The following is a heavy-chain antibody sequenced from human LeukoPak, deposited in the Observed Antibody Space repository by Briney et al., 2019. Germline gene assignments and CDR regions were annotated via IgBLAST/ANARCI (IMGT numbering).Heavy chain of an antibody. Sequence: GGSLRLSCAASGFTFSSYAMSWVRQAPGKGLEWVSAISGSGGSTYYADSVKGRFTISRDNSKNTLYLQMNSLRAEDTAVYYCAKDLSGSDLREYFQHWGQGTLITVSS. CDR1: GFTFSSYA. J-gene: IGHJ1*01. CDR3: AKDLSGSDLREYFQH. D-gene: IGHD1-26*01. V-gene: IGHV3-23*01. CDR2: ISGSGGST.